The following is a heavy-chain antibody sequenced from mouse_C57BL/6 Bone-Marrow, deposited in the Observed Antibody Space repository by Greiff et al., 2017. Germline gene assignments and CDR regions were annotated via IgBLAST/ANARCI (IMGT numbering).Heavy chain of an antibody. V-gene: IGHV1-81*01. Sequence: QVQLQQSGAELARPGASVKLSCKASGYTFTSYGISWVKQRTGQGLEWIGEIYPRSGNTYYNEKFKGKATLTADKSSSTAYMELRSLTSEDSAAYFCARRDGSSFYWYFDVWGTGTTVTVSS. CDR2: IYPRSGNT. D-gene: IGHD1-1*01. J-gene: IGHJ1*03. CDR3: ARRDGSSFYWYFDV. CDR1: GYTFTSYG.